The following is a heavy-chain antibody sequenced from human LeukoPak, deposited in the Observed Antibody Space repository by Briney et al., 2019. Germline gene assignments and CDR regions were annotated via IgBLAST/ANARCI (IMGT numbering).Heavy chain of an antibody. Sequence: SQTLSLTCAISGDSVSSNSAAWNWIRQSPSRGLEWLGRTYYRSKWYNDYAVSVKGRININPDTSKNQFSLQLNSVTPEGTAVYYCARTQPAGAGNWLDPWGQGTLVTVSS. CDR1: GDSVSSNSAA. CDR2: TYYRSKWYN. CDR3: ARTQPAGAGNWLDP. V-gene: IGHV6-1*01. D-gene: IGHD6-13*01. J-gene: IGHJ5*02.